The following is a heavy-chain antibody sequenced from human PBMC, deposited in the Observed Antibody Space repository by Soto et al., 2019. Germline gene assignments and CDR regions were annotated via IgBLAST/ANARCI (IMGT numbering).Heavy chain of an antibody. CDR1: GYIISDNY. Sequence: ASVKVSCKASGYIISDNYIHWVRQAPGQGLEWMAWINPKSGGTNYARNFQGTVTLTRDTSISTAYMDLSRLTSDDTAVYYCARAREDSSGWFDYWGQGTLVTVSS. CDR3: ARAREDSSGWFDY. CDR2: INPKSGGT. V-gene: IGHV1-2*02. J-gene: IGHJ4*02. D-gene: IGHD6-19*01.